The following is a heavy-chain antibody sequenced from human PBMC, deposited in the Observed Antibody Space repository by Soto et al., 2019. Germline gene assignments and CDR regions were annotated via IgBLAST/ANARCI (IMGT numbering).Heavy chain of an antibody. CDR3: TTDSSIAVAGIVDY. D-gene: IGHD6-19*01. J-gene: IGHJ4*02. Sequence: GGSLRLSCAASGFTFSNACMSWVRQAPGKELEWVGRIKSKTDGGTTDYAAPVKGRFTISRDDSKNTLYLQMNSLKTEDTAVYYCTTDSSIAVAGIVDYWGQGTLVTVSS. CDR1: GFTFSNAC. V-gene: IGHV3-15*01. CDR2: IKSKTDGGTT.